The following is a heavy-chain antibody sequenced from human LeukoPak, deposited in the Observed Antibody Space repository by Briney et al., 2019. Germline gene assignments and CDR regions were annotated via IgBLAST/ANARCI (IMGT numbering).Heavy chain of an antibody. J-gene: IGHJ3*02. Sequence: SETLSLTCTVSGGSISSGGYYWSWIRQPPGKGLEWIGYIYHSGSTYYNPSLKSRVTISVDRSKNQFSLKLSSVSAADTAVYYCATGLGKGDPNAFDIWGQGTMVTVSS. CDR1: GGSISSGGYY. CDR3: ATGLGKGDPNAFDI. CDR2: IYHSGST. V-gene: IGHV4-30-2*01. D-gene: IGHD3-16*01.